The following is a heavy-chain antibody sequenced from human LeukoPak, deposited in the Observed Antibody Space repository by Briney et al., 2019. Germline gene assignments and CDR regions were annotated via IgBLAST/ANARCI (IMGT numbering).Heavy chain of an antibody. Sequence: SVKVSCKASGYTFTSYDINWVRQATGQGLEWMGWMNPNSGNTGYAQKFQGRVTMTRNTSISTAYMELSSLRSEDTAVYYCARVRPYYGSGSYRDNFDYWGQGTLVTVSS. CDR2: MNPNSGNT. J-gene: IGHJ4*02. CDR3: ARVRPYYGSGSYRDNFDY. CDR1: GYTFTSYD. D-gene: IGHD3-10*01. V-gene: IGHV1-8*01.